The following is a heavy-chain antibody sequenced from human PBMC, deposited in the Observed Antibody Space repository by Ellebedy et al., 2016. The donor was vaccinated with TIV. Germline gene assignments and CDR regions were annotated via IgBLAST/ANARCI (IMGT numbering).Heavy chain of an antibody. V-gene: IGHV1-2*02. D-gene: IGHD3-16*01. Sequence: AASVKVSCKASGYTFTGYYMHWVRQASGQGREWMGWMNPKSGDTVYSQKFQGRVTMTTNTPLTKAYMDLTDLTSEATAVYYCTRGGPKGEDNWGQGTKVIVSS. J-gene: IGHJ4*02. CDR1: GYTFTGYY. CDR2: MNPKSGDT. CDR3: TRGGPKGEDN.